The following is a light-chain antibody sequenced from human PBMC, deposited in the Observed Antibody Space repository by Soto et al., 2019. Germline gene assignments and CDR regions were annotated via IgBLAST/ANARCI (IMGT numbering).Light chain of an antibody. CDR3: QQTYDTLFS. CDR1: QTNSRY. J-gene: IGKJ3*01. V-gene: IGKV1-39*01. CDR2: ATF. Sequence: DISLTQSPSSLSASVGDSVTITCRASQTNSRYLNWYQQRPGKAPSLLIYATFNLQTGVPSRFSGSGSGTDFTLSITGLQLEDLATYYCQQTYDTLFSFGPGTTLDLK.